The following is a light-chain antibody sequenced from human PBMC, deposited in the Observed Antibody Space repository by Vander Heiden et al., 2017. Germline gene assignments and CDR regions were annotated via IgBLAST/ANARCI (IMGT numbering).Light chain of an antibody. CDR3: MIWHSSAYV. CDR2: YKADSDK. CDR1: RGINVDAYR. V-gene: IGLV5-45*03. J-gene: IGLJ1*01. Sequence: QAVLTQPSSLSASPGASASLTCALRRGINVDAYRIYWYQQKPGSPPQYLLSYKADSDKQQGSGVPSRFSGSKDDSANAGILLSSGLQSEDEADYYCMIWHSSAYVFGTGTKVTVL.